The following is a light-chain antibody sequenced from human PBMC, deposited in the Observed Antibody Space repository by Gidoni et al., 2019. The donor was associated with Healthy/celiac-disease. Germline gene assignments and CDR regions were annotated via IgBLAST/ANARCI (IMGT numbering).Light chain of an antibody. Sequence: SYELTKQPAVSGSPGQTASLTCSGDKLGDKYACWYQQKPGESPVLVIYQDSKRPSGIPERFSGSNSGNTATLTISGTQAMDEADYYCQAWASSTVFGGGTKLTVL. CDR3: QAWASSTV. J-gene: IGLJ3*02. V-gene: IGLV3-1*01. CDR2: QDS. CDR1: KLGDKY.